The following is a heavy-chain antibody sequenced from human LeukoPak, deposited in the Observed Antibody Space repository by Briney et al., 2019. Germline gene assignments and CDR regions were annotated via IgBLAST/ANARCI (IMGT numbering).Heavy chain of an antibody. CDR3: AKDIDWMIRGAYNRPIDY. CDR1: GFTFSSYG. Sequence: GGSLRLSCAASGFTFSSYGMHWVRQAPGKGLEWVAVISYDGSNKYYADSVKGRFTISRDNSKNTLYPQMNSLRAEDTAVYYCAKDIDWMIRGAYNRPIDYWGQGTLVTVSS. CDR2: ISYDGSNK. V-gene: IGHV3-30*18. D-gene: IGHD3-10*01. J-gene: IGHJ4*02.